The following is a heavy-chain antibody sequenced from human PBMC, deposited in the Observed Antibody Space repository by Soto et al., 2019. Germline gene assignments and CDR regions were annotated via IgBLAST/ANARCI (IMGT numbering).Heavy chain of an antibody. D-gene: IGHD2-15*01. Sequence: ASVKVSCKTSGYTFTDYDINCVLQSTGQWLEWIGWMNPNSGETGYAQKFQGRVTMTRSASLSTAYLELSSLRSEDTAVYYCARVAVAARPRWYNWFDPWGQGTLVTVSS. CDR2: MNPNSGET. CDR3: ARVAVAARPRWYNWFDP. V-gene: IGHV1-8*01. CDR1: GYTFTDYD. J-gene: IGHJ5*02.